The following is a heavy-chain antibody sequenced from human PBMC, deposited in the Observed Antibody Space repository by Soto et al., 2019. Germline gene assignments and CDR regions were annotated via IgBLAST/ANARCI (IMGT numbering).Heavy chain of an antibody. J-gene: IGHJ4*02. V-gene: IGHV3-7*01. CDR1: GFTFSSYW. CDR3: AARYCSGGSGYGTDY. CDR2: IKQDGSEK. Sequence: EVQLVESGGGLVQPGGSLRLSCAASGFTFSSYWMSWVRQAPWKGLEWVANIKQDGSEKYYVDSVRGRFTISRDNAKNSLYPKMSRGRAEETAVYYCAARYCSGGSGYGTDYWGQGPLVRVSS. D-gene: IGHD2-15*01.